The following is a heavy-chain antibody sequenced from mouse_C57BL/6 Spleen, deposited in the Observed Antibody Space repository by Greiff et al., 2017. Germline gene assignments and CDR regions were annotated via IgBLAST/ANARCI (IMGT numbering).Heavy chain of an antibody. CDR3: ARHGYSNSFAY. CDR2: ISNGGGST. V-gene: IGHV5-12*01. Sequence: EVKVVESGGGLVQPGGSLKLSCAASGFTFSDYYMYWVRQTPEKRLEWVAYISNGGGSTYYPDTVKGRFTISRDNAKNTLYLQMSRLKSEDTAMYYCARHGYSNSFAYWGQGTLVTVSA. CDR1: GFTFSDYY. D-gene: IGHD2-5*01. J-gene: IGHJ3*01.